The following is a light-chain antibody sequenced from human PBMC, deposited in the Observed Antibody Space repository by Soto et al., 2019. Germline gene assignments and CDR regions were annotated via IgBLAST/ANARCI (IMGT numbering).Light chain of an antibody. J-gene: IGLJ3*02. CDR1: SSNIGNNY. Sequence: QSVLTQPPSVSAAPGQKVTISCSGSSSNIGNNYVSWYQQLPGTAPKLLIYDNNKRPSGIPDRFSGSKSGTSATLGITGLQTGDEADYYCGTWDSSLSAWVFGGGTKXT. CDR3: GTWDSSLSAWV. V-gene: IGLV1-51*01. CDR2: DNN.